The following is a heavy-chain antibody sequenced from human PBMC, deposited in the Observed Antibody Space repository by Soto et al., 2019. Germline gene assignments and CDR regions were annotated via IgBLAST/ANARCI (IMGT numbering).Heavy chain of an antibody. CDR1: GFTFSRYG. CDR2: IWYDGSNK. J-gene: IGHJ4*02. Sequence: GGSLRLSCAASGFTFSRYGMHWVRQAPGKGLEWVAVIWYDGSNKYYADSVKGRFTISRDNSKNTLYLQMNSLRAEDTAVYYCERVCTAMVTGLDYFDYWGQGT. D-gene: IGHD5-18*01. CDR3: ERVCTAMVTGLDYFDY. V-gene: IGHV3-33*01.